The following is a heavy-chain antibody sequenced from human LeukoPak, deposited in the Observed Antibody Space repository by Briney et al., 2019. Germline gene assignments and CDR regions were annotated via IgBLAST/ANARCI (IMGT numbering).Heavy chain of an antibody. CDR1: GFTFSSYA. D-gene: IGHD3-10*01. CDR3: AKPHYSGSGSYSREDY. Sequence: GGSLRLSCAASGFTFSSYAMTWVRQAPGKGLECVSAISGNGYDTYYADSVKGRFTISRDNSKITVYLQMNSLRAEDTAVYYCAKPHYSGSGSYSREDYWGQGTLVTVTS. CDR2: ISGNGYDT. V-gene: IGHV3-23*01. J-gene: IGHJ4*02.